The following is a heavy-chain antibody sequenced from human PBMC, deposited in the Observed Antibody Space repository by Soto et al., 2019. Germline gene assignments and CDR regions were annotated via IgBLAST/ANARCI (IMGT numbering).Heavy chain of an antibody. CDR2: MNPNSGNT. CDR1: GYTFTSYG. Sequence: GASVKVSCKASGYTFTSYGISWVRQAPGQGLEWMGWMNPNSGNTGYAQKFQGRVTMTRNTSISTAYMELSSLRSEDTAVYYCARDSIFVSGGSCYGYYYYHMDVWGKWTTVT. V-gene: IGHV1-8*02. D-gene: IGHD2-15*01. J-gene: IGHJ6*03. CDR3: ARDSIFVSGGSCYGYYYYHMDV.